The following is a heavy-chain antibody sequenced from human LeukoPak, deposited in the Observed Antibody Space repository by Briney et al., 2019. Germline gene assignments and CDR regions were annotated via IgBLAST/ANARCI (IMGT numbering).Heavy chain of an antibody. CDR1: GFTFSSYE. V-gene: IGHV3-48*03. J-gene: IGHJ4*02. CDR2: ISSSGSTI. CDR3: ARAISPMERGVIDY. D-gene: IGHD3-10*01. Sequence: GSLRLSCAASGFTFSSYEMNWVRQAPGKGLEWVSYISSSGSTIYYADSVKGRFTISRDNAKNSLYLQMNNLRAEDAAVYYCARAISPMERGVIDYWGQGTLVTVSS.